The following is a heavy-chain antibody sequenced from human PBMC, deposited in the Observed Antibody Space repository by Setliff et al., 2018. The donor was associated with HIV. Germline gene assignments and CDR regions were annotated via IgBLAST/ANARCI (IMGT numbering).Heavy chain of an antibody. CDR3: ARRDSDNGHNYYYVGV. CDR2: ISPSGAYI. V-gene: IGHV3-21*04. Sequence: KPGGSLRLSCAASGFTFSSHNMNWVRQVPGKGLEWVSSISPSGAYIYYADSMKGRFTISRDNAKNTLYLQMNSLRVEDTAVYFCARRDSDNGHNYYYVGVWGKGTTVTVSS. J-gene: IGHJ6*03. CDR1: GFTFSSHN. D-gene: IGHD2-15*01.